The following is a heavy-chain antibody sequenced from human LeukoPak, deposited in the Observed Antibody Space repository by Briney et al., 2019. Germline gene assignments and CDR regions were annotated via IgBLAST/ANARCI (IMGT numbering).Heavy chain of an antibody. V-gene: IGHV3-74*01. J-gene: IGHJ4*02. CDR3: AKMTAPAY. Sequence: HAGGSLRLSCAASGFTFSSQWMHGVRQAPGRGLVWVLRISNDGTTTTYADSVKGRFTISRDNAKNTLYLQMNSLRVEDTAIYYCAKMTAPAYWGQGTLVTVSS. D-gene: IGHD5-18*01. CDR1: GFTFSSQW. CDR2: ISNDGTTT.